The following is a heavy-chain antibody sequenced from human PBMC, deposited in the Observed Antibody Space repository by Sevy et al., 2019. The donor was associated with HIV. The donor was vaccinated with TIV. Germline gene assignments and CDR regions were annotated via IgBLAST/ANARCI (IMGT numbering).Heavy chain of an antibody. D-gene: IGHD6-13*01. V-gene: IGHV3-23*01. CDR1: GFTFSSYA. Sequence: GGSLRLSCAASGFTFSSYAMGWVRQAPGKGLEWVSSITSSGGSTYYADSVKGRFTISRDNSKNSLYLQMNSLRADDTALYYCAKEVYGGIAAAGTGEFDPWGQGTLVTVSS. CDR3: AKEVYGGIAAAGTGEFDP. CDR2: ITSSGGST. J-gene: IGHJ5*02.